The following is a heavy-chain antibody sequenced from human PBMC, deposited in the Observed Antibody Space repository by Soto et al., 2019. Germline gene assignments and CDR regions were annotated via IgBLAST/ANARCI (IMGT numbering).Heavy chain of an antibody. CDR2: INHSGST. V-gene: IGHV4-34*01. CDR1: GGSFSGYY. D-gene: IGHD2-2*01. CDR3: ARSSGPARLYGMDV. J-gene: IGHJ6*02. Sequence: QVQLQQWGAGLLKPSETLSLTCAVYGGSFSGYYWSWIRQPPGKGLEWIGEINHSGSTNYNPSLKSRVTXXVXTSXNQFSLKLSSVTAADTAVYYCARSSGPARLYGMDVWGQGTTVTVSS.